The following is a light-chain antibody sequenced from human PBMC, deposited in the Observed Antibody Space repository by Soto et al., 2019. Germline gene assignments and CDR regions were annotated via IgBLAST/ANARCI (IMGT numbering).Light chain of an antibody. J-gene: IGKJ1*01. CDR2: AAS. Sequence: IHMTHSPSSLSASVLYGVTITFLSIQSISSYVSWYQQKPGKAPKLLIYAASRLESGVPSRFSGSGSGTDFTLTISSLEPEDFAVYYCQQRSNWPLTWTFGQGTKEDIK. CDR1: QSISSY. V-gene: IGKV1-39*01. CDR3: QQRSNWPLTWT.